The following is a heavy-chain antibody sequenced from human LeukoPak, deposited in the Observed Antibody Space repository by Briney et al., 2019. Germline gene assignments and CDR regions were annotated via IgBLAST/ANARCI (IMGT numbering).Heavy chain of an antibody. Sequence: ASVKVSCKASGGTFSSYAISWVRQAPGQGLEWMGWIYPNSGGTNYAQKFQGRVTMTRDTSISTAYMELSRLRSDDTAVYYCARARSGYDYPFDYWGQGTLVTVSS. CDR1: GGTFSSYA. J-gene: IGHJ4*02. CDR2: IYPNSGGT. V-gene: IGHV1-2*02. CDR3: ARARSGYDYPFDY. D-gene: IGHD5-12*01.